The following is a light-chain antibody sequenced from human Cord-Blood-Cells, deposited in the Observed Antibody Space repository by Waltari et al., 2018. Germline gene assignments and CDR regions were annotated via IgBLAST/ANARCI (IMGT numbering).Light chain of an antibody. CDR1: QSVLYSSNNKNY. Sequence: DIVMTQSPHSLAVSLGERATINCKSSQSVLYSSNNKNYLAWYQQKPGQPPKLLIYWASSRECGVPDRFSGSGSGTDFTLTISSLQAEDVAVYYCQQYYSTPYTFGRGTKLEIK. J-gene: IGKJ2*01. CDR2: WAS. V-gene: IGKV4-1*01. CDR3: QQYYSTPYT.